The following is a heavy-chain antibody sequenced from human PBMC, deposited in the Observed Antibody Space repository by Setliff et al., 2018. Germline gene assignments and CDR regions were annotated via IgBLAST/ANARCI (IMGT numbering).Heavy chain of an antibody. CDR1: GFTFSIYA. V-gene: IGHV3-23*01. D-gene: IGHD3-16*01. Sequence: PGGSLRLSCAASGFTFSIYAMSWVRQAPGKGLEWVSAIRGDSGSTYYADSVKGRVTISRDNSKNTVYLQLNSLRAEDAAVYYCAKTCIVATVWGDKAFDYWGQGTLVTVSS. CDR3: AKTCIVATVWGDKAFDY. CDR2: IRGDSGST. J-gene: IGHJ4*02.